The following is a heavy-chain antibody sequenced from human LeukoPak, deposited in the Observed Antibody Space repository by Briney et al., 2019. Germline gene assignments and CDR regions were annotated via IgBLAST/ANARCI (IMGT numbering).Heavy chain of an antibody. V-gene: IGHV3-43D*04. D-gene: IGHD2-15*01. Sequence: AGGSLRLSCAASGFTFDDYAMHWVRQAPGKGPEWVSLISWDGGSTYYADSVKGRFTISRDNSKNSLYLQMNSLRAEDTALYYCAKDISQRCSGGSCYSDVAFQHWGQGTLVTVSS. CDR1: GFTFDDYA. J-gene: IGHJ1*01. CDR2: ISWDGGST. CDR3: AKDISQRCSGGSCYSDVAFQH.